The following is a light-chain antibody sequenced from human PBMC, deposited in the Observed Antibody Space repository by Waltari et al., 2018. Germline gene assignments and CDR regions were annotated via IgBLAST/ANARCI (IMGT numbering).Light chain of an antibody. V-gene: IGLV7-43*01. CDR2: NTS. CDR3: LLYYGGAPV. Sequence: QTVVTQEPSLTGSPGGTVTLTCAASTGAVTSGYYPNWFQQKPGQAPRALIYNTSNKHSWTPARFSGSLLGDKAALTLSGVQPEDEAEYYCLLYYGGAPVFGGGTKLTVL. J-gene: IGLJ3*02. CDR1: TGAVTSGYY.